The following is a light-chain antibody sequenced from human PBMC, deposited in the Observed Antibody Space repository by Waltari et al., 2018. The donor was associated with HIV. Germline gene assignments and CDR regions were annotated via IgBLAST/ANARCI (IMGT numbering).Light chain of an antibody. V-gene: IGKV3-20*01. J-gene: IGKJ4*01. CDR1: QSLSGTS. CDR2: DAS. Sequence: EIVLPQSPGPIYASPGERAPLSCRARQSLSGTSLAWYQPRPGQAPRLLLSDASTRASDIPDRFSGSGSATDFTLTISGLEPEDFATYYCQQYVMSPLTFGGGTRVQV. CDR3: QQYVMSPLT.